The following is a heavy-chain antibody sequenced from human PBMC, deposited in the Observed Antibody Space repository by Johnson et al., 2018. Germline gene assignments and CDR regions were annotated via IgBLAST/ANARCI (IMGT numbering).Heavy chain of an antibody. CDR1: GGSISSDGYY. V-gene: IGHV4-31*03. CDR3: ARDSPSTETTVSYSDYGMDV. D-gene: IGHD4-11*01. J-gene: IGHJ6*02. CDR2: ISSSGST. Sequence: QVQLQESGPGLVKPSQTLSLTCSVSGGSISSDGYYWSWIRQPPGHGLEWIGYISSSGSTASNPSPKSRATISVDTPNNRFSLKMSSVTAADTGGYYCARDSPSTETTVSYSDYGMDVWGQGTTVTVSS.